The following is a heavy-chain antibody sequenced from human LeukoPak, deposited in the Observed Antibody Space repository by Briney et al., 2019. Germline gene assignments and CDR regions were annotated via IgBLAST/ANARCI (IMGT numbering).Heavy chain of an antibody. CDR2: IRDDGSNK. J-gene: IGHJ4*02. V-gene: IGHV3-30*02. CDR1: GFTFSSYG. CDR3: AKTYSSSWYFDC. Sequence: GGSLRLSCAASGFTFSSYGTHWVHQAPGKGLEWVAFIRDDGSNKLYADSVKGRFTISRDNSKNTLYLQMNSLRAEDTAVYYCAKTYSSSWYFDCWGQGTLVTVSS. D-gene: IGHD6-13*01.